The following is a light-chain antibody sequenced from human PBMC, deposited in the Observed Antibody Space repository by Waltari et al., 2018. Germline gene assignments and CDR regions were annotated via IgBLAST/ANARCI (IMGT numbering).Light chain of an antibody. CDR1: SSDVGTSNL. Sequence: QSGLTQPASVSGSPGQSITISCTGTSSDVGTSNLVSWYQQYPGKAPKLMVYEVTRRSSGVSDRFSGSKSGNTASLTIYGLQSEDEADYYCCSYAGLGIYVFGTGTKVTVL. V-gene: IGLV2-23*02. CDR2: EVT. J-gene: IGLJ1*01. CDR3: CSYAGLGIYV.